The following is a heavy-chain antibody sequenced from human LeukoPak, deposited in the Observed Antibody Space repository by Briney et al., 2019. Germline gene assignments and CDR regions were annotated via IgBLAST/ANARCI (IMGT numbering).Heavy chain of an antibody. Sequence: PSETLSFTCTVSGGTISGFYWSWLRQPPGKGLEWFGYIYYSGSTNYNPSLKRLVTISVDTSNNPFSLKLSSVTAATTAYYYSGSTNYNTSLKSRVTISVDTSKNQFSLKLSSVTAADTAVYYCARHGESDYGSGRTIDYWGQGTLVTVSS. J-gene: IGHJ4*02. CDR1: GGTISGFY. CDR2: IYYSGST. CDR3: GSTNYNTSLKSRVTISVDTSKNQFSLKLSSVTAADTAVYYCARHGESDYGSGRTIDY. D-gene: IGHD3-10*01. V-gene: IGHV4-59*08.